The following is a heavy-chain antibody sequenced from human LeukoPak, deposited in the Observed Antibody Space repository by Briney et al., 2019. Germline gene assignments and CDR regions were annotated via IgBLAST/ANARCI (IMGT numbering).Heavy chain of an antibody. V-gene: IGHV1-2*02. CDR3: ARDRSLKVYYMDV. CDR1: GYTLTSYG. J-gene: IGHJ6*03. CDR2: INPITGDT. Sequence: ASVKVSCKASGYTLTSYGISWVRQAPGQGLEWMGWINPITGDTTYAQRFQGRLTMTRDTSISTAYMELSSLRSDDTAVYFCARDRSLKVYYMDVWGRGTTVIISS.